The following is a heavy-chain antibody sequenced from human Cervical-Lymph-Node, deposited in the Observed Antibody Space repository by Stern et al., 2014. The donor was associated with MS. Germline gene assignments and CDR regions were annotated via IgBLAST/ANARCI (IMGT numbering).Heavy chain of an antibody. CDR1: GFTFSSYT. CDR3: ARDRWGSGSAWQLDF. CDR2: ISFDGGTK. Sequence: MQLVESGGGVVQPGRPLRLSCAVSGFTFSSYTMHWVRQAPGQGLEWVAVISFDGGTKFYADSVEGRFTLSRDNSNDTLFLQMNSLRTEDTAVYYCARDRWGSGSAWQLDFWGQGILVTVSS. J-gene: IGHJ4*02. D-gene: IGHD6-25*01. V-gene: IGHV3-30*04.